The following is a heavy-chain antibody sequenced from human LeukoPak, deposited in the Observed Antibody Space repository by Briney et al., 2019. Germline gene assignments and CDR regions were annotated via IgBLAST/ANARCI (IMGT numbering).Heavy chain of an antibody. CDR3: ARGLDNWNVYIFAN. V-gene: IGHV4-39*07. D-gene: IGHD1-20*01. CDR2: IYYSGST. CDR1: GGSISSSSYY. Sequence: SETLSLTCTVSGGSISSSSYYWGWIRQPPGKGLEWIGSIYYSGSTYYNPSLKSQVTISVDTSKNQFSLKLSSVTAADTAVYYCARGLDNWNVYIFANWGLGTLVTVSS. J-gene: IGHJ4*02.